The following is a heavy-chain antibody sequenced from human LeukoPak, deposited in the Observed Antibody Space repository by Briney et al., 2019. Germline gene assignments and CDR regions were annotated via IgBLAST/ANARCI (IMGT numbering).Heavy chain of an antibody. J-gene: IGHJ4*02. V-gene: IGHV3-23*01. CDR2: ISGSGGGT. Sequence: PGGSLRLSCAASGFTFSSYAMSWVRQAPGKGLEWFSSISGSGGGTDYADSVKGRFTISRDNSKNTLYLQMNSLRAGDTAVYYCAKVGIWFGELLSHFDYWGQGTLVTVSS. D-gene: IGHD3-10*01. CDR3: AKVGIWFGELLSHFDY. CDR1: GFTFSSYA.